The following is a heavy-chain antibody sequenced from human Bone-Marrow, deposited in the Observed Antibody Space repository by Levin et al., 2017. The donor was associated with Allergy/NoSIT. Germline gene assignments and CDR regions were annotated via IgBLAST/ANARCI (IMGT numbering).Heavy chain of an antibody. CDR2: ISAYNGNT. CDR1: GYTYISFY. J-gene: IGHJ6*02. CDR3: ATDFETPPPGYYYGMDV. D-gene: IGHD2-15*01. Sequence: SGESLKISCKVSGYTYISFYINWVRQAPGQGLEWMGSISAYNGNTNFAQNIQGRLTMTTEMSASTAYMELRSLRSDDTAVYYCATDFETPPPGYYYGMDVWGQGTTVTVSS. V-gene: IGHV1-18*01.